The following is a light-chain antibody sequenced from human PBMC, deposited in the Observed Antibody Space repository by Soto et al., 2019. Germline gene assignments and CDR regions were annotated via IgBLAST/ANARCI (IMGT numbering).Light chain of an antibody. J-gene: IGLJ1*01. CDR3: SLYTSENAYV. V-gene: IGLV1-40*01. Sequence: QSVLTQPPSVSGAPGQRVTISCTGSSSNIGAGYDVHWYQQRPGTAPKLLIFGNINRPSGVPDRFSGSKSGTSASLTISGLQAADGADYYCSLYTSENAYVFGTGTKVTVL. CDR2: GNI. CDR1: SSNIGAGYD.